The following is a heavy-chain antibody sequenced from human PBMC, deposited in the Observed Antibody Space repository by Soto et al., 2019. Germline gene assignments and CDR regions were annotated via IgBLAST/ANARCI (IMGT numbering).Heavy chain of an antibody. Sequence: SVKVSCKASGGTFSSYSISWVRQAPGQGLEWMGGIIPIFGTANYAQKFQGRVTITADKSTSTAYMELSSLRSEDTAVYYCARGGAYYDFWSGYQASIWGQGTMVTVSS. D-gene: IGHD3-3*01. CDR2: IIPIFGTA. CDR3: ARGGAYYDFWSGYQASI. V-gene: IGHV1-69*06. J-gene: IGHJ3*02. CDR1: GGTFSSYS.